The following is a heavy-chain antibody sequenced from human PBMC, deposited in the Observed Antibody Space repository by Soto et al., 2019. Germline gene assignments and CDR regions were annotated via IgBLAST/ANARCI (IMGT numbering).Heavy chain of an antibody. CDR3: ARLKAGPGDY. CDR2: INHSGST. J-gene: IGHJ4*02. V-gene: IGHV4-34*01. D-gene: IGHD6-19*01. CDR1: GGSFSGYD. Sequence: SETLSLTCAVYGGSFSGYDWTWIRQPPGTGLEWIGEINHSGSTNYNPSLKSRVAISIDTSKNQFFLRVSSVTAADTAVYYCARLKAGPGDYWGQGTLVTVSS.